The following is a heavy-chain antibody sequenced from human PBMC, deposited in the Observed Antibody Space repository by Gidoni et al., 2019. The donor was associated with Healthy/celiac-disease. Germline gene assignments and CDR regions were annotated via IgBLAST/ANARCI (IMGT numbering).Heavy chain of an antibody. CDR2: IWYDGSNK. J-gene: IGHJ6*02. D-gene: IGHD2-15*01. V-gene: IGHV3-33*08. CDR3: AREFVYCSGGSCYSGTLLDV. CDR1: GFTFSSYG. Sequence: SCAASGFTFSSYGMHWVRQAPGKGLEWVAVIWYDGSNKYYADSVKGRFTISRDNSKNTLYLQMNSLRAEDTAVYYCAREFVYCSGGSCYSGTLLDVWGQGTTVTVSS.